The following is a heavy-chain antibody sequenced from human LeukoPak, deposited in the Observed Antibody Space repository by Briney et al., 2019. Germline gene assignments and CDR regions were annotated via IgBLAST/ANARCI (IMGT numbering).Heavy chain of an antibody. Sequence: GGPLRLSCTASGFTFSDYSMNWLRRAPGKGLDWVSYITSSGNSIYYADSVKGRFTISRDNAKNSLYLQMNSLRDEDTAVYYCARDYRYAFDFWGQGTLVAVSS. J-gene: IGHJ4*02. V-gene: IGHV3-48*02. CDR2: ITSSGNSI. CDR1: GFTFSDYS. D-gene: IGHD5-18*01. CDR3: ARDYRYAFDF.